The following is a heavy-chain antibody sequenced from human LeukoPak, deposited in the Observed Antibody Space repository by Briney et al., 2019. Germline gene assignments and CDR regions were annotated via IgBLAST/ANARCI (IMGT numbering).Heavy chain of an antibody. V-gene: IGHV4-34*01. CDR2: INHSGST. J-gene: IGHJ4*02. Sequence: PSETLSLTCAVYVGSFSGYYWNWIRQPPGKGLEWIGEINHSGSTNYNPSLKSRVTISLDTCKNQFSLKLSSVIAADTAVYYCARGYYYDSSGYYGDYWGQGTLVTVSS. CDR3: ARGYYYDSSGYYGDY. D-gene: IGHD3-22*01. CDR1: VGSFSGYY.